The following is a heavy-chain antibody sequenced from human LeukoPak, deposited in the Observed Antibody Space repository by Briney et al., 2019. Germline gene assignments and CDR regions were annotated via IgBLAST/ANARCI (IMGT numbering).Heavy chain of an antibody. Sequence: SETLSLTCAVYGGSFSGYYWGWIRQPPGKGLEWIGEINHSGSTNYNPSLKSRVTISVDTSKNQFSLKLSSVTAADTAVYYCARNVGYCSSTSCPSSWGQGTLVTVSS. CDR1: GGSFSGYY. V-gene: IGHV4-34*01. CDR3: ARNVGYCSSTSCPSS. D-gene: IGHD2-2*01. J-gene: IGHJ5*02. CDR2: INHSGST.